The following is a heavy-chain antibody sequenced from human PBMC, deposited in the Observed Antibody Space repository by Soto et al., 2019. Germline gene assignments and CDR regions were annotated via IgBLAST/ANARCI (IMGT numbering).Heavy chain of an antibody. J-gene: IGHJ4*02. CDR2: IYYSGST. CDR1: GGSISSGGYY. D-gene: IGHD2-15*01. V-gene: IGHV4-31*03. CDR3: ARGRKEDIVVVVAATFDY. Sequence: QVQLQESGPGLVKPSQTLSLTCTVSGGSISSGGYYWSWIRQHPGKGLEWIGYIYYSGSTYYNPSLKSRVTLSVDTSKNQFSLKLSSVTGADTAVYYCARGRKEDIVVVVAATFDYWGQGTLVTVSS.